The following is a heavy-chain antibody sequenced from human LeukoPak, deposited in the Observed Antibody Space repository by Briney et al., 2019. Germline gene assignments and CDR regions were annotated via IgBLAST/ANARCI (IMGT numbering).Heavy chain of an antibody. Sequence: GESLKISCKHSEYSFPNYCVGWVRQMPGKGLEWMGIIYPDDSDTRYSPSFQGRVTISADNSINTAYLEWSGLNASDIATYYCAIGRGGQQLGDFWGQGTLVTVSS. D-gene: IGHD6-13*01. CDR3: AIGRGGQQLGDF. V-gene: IGHV5-51*01. CDR2: IYPDDSDT. CDR1: EYSFPNYC. J-gene: IGHJ4*02.